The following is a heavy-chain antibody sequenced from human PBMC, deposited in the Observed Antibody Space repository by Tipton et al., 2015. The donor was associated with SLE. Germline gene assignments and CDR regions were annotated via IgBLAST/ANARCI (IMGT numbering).Heavy chain of an antibody. CDR3: AREVVAYDAFDI. Sequence: TLSLTCAVYGGSFSGYYWSWIRQPPGKGLEWIGEINHSGSTSYNPSLKSRVTISVDTSKNQFSLKLSSVTAADTAVYDCAREVVAYDAFDIWGQGTMVTVSS. CDR1: GGSFSGYY. V-gene: IGHV4-34*01. CDR2: INHSGST. J-gene: IGHJ3*02. D-gene: IGHD2-2*01.